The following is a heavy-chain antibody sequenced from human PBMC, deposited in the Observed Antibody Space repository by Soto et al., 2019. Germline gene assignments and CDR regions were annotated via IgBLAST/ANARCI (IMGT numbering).Heavy chain of an antibody. D-gene: IGHD6-6*01. Sequence: QVQLVESGGGLVKPGGSLRLSCAASGLTFSDYYMSWIRQAPGKGLEWVSYISSSGNTIYYVDSVKGRFTISRDNAKNSLYLQMNSLRAEDTAVYYCANEPPIAPQYYYYYVDVWGKGTTVTVSS. V-gene: IGHV3-11*01. CDR3: ANEPPIAPQYYYYYVDV. CDR2: ISSSGNTI. J-gene: IGHJ6*03. CDR1: GLTFSDYY.